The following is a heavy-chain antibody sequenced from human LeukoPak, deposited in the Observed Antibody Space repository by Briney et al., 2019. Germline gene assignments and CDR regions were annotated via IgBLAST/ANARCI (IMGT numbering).Heavy chain of an antibody. J-gene: IGHJ4*02. CDR3: ARDVHGTLDY. D-gene: IGHD1-26*01. CDR2: IRQDGRDK. CDR1: GFTLRNYW. Sequence: PGGSLRLSCEASGFTLRNYWMAWVRQAPGKGLEWVANIRQDGRDKGCADSVKGRFTISRDNAKNSLYLQMNSLGAEDSGIYYCARDVHGTLDYWGQGTLVTVSS. V-gene: IGHV3-7*01.